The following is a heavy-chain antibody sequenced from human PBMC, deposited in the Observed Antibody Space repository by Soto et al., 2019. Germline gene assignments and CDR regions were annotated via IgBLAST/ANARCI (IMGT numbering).Heavy chain of an antibody. CDR1: GGSISSYY. CDR3: ARHIVVVPAATDSPGDYYYVDV. CDR2: IYYSGST. Sequence: SETLSLTCTVSGGSISSYYWSWIRQPPGKGLEWIGYIYYSGSTNYNPSLKSRVTISVDTSKNQFSLKLSSVTAADTAVYYCARHIVVVPAATDSPGDYYYVDVWGKGTTVTVSS. D-gene: IGHD2-2*01. J-gene: IGHJ6*03. V-gene: IGHV4-59*08.